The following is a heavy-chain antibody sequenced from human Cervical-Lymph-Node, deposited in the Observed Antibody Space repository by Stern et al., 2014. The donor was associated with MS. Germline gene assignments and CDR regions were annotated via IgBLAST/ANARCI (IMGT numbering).Heavy chain of an antibody. CDR2: ISAYNVNT. CDR3: ARHSIKGYNCFDP. J-gene: IGHJ5*02. D-gene: IGHD1-14*01. V-gene: IGHV1-18*01. CDR1: GFALTSAG. Sequence: VQLVQSGAELKKPGASVKVSCKASGFALTSAGISWGRQAPGQGLEWMGWISAYNVNTNYAQRFQDRVNMTTDTSTSTAYMELRSLRSDDTAVYYCARHSIKGYNCFDPWGQGTLVTVSS.